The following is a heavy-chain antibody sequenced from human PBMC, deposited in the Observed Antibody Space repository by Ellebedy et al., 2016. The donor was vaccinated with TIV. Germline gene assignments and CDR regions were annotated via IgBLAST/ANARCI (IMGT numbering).Heavy chain of an antibody. J-gene: IGHJ4*02. V-gene: IGHV3-30*04. D-gene: IGHD6-13*01. CDR2: ISYDGSNK. CDR1: GFTFSTYA. Sequence: PGGSLRLSCAASGFTFSTYAIHWVPPAPGKGLEWVASISYDGSNKNYADSVKGRFTISRDNSKNTLYLQMNSLRAEDTAVYYCASLGYTSSRSSNTPSDYWGQGTLVTVSS. CDR3: ASLGYTSSRSSNTPSDY.